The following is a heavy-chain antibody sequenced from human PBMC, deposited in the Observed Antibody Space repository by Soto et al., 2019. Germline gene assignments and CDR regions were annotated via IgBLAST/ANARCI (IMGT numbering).Heavy chain of an antibody. V-gene: IGHV1-69*01. D-gene: IGHD1-26*01. CDR3: ARDGFSGRYYPY. J-gene: IGHJ4*02. Sequence: QAQLVQSGGEVKKPGSSVRVSCKASGGTFGSYAISWVRQAPGQGLEWMGGIVPMFTTPKYAQSFQGRVTITADASTVYMDLRSLTSEDTAVYFCARDGFSGRYYPYWGQGTLVTVSS. CDR1: GGTFGSYA. CDR2: IVPMFTTP.